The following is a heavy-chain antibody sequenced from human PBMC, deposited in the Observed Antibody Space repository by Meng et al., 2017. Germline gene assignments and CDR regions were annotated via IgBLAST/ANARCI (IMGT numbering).Heavy chain of an antibody. V-gene: IGHV3-20*04. CDR1: GFTFDDYG. CDR2: INWDGGST. Sequence: SCAASGFTFDDYGMSWVRQAPGKGLELVSGINWDGGSTGYADSVKGRFTVSRDNAKNSLSLQMNSLRAEDTALYYCARAIFTGYYYFDYWGQGTLVTVSS. CDR3: ARAIFTGYYYFDY. D-gene: IGHD3-9*01. J-gene: IGHJ4*02.